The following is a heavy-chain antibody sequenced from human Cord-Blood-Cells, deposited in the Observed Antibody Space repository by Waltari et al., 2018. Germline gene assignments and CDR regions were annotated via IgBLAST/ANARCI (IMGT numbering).Heavy chain of an antibody. Sequence: QVQLVQSGAEVKKPGSSVKVSCKASGGTFSSYAISWVRQAPGQGLEWMGGIIPIFGTANYPQKFQGRGPITADKTTSTAYMELSSLRSEDTAVYYCASSNYYGSGSYYNLIDYRGPGNLVTVSS. J-gene: IGHJ4*02. CDR3: ASSNYYGSGSYYNLIDY. CDR1: GGTFSSYA. CDR2: IIPIFGTA. D-gene: IGHD3-10*01. V-gene: IGHV1-69*06.